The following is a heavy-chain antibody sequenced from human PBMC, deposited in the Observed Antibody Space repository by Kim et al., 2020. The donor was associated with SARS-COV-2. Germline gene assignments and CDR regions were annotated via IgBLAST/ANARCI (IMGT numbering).Heavy chain of an antibody. V-gene: IGHV4-31*03. CDR2: IYHNGNR. J-gene: IGHJ6*02. CDR1: GGSISSDGYY. D-gene: IGHD5-12*01. CDR3: AKSRGQVARYYYGMDV. Sequence: SETLSLTCSVSGGSISSDGYYWSWIRQHPGKGLEWIGYIYHNGNRYYNPSLTSRVTMSVDTSKNQFSLKLTSVTAADTAVYYCAKSRGQVARYYYGMDVWGQGTTVTVSS.